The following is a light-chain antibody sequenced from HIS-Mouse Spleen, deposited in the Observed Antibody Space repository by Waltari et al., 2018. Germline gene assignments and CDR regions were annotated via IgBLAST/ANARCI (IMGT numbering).Light chain of an antibody. CDR2: EDN. Sequence: NFMLTQPHSVSESPGKTVTIPCTGSSGSLASHYVQSYQQRPGSAPPTVIYEDNQRPSGVPDRFSGSIDSSSNSASLTISGLKTEDEADYYCQSYDSSNHGVFGGGTKLTIL. J-gene: IGLJ3*02. V-gene: IGLV6-57*02. CDR3: QSYDSSNHGV. CDR1: SGSLASHY.